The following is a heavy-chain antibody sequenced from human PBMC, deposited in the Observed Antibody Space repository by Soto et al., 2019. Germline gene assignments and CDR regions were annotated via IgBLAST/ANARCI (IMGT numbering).Heavy chain of an antibody. D-gene: IGHD3-22*01. V-gene: IGHV3-30*18. CDR1: GFTFSSYV. CDR2: ISYDGSNK. J-gene: IGHJ4*02. Sequence: GGSRRLSCAASGFTFSSYVMHWVRQAPGKGLEWVAVISYDGSNKYYADSVKGRFTISRDNSKNTLYLQMNSLRAEDTAVYYCAKGRIGEIVVVTIFDYWGQGTLVTVSS. CDR3: AKGRIGEIVVVTIFDY.